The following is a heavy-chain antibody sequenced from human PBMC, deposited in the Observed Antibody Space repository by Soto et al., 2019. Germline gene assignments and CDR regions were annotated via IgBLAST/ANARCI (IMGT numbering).Heavy chain of an antibody. Sequence: QVQLVQSGAEVKKTGAKVKISCQASGYTFTTYNLHWVRRAAGQGLEWMGWIDPKSGGTNFAQKFQGRFTMTRDTSVTTAYMELTRLTSDDTAVYFCVRWTAFGGHMDVWGKGTTVTVSS. CDR3: VRWTAFGGHMDV. V-gene: IGHV1-2*02. D-gene: IGHD3-16*01. CDR1: GYTFTTYN. CDR2: IDPKSGGT. J-gene: IGHJ6*03.